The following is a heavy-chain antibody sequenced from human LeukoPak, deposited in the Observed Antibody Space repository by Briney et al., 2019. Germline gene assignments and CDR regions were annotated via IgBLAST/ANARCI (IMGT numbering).Heavy chain of an antibody. CDR1: GGTFSSYA. V-gene: IGHV1-69*04. CDR3: XXXDMVRGVTPVDY. CDR2: IIPILGIA. J-gene: IGHJ4*02. D-gene: IGHD3-10*01. Sequence: SVKVSCKASGGTFSSYAISWVRQAPGQGLEWMGRIIPILGIANYAQTFQGRVTITADKSTSTTYMELSRLRSEDPAVYYCXXXDMVRGVTPVDYWGQGTLVTVSS.